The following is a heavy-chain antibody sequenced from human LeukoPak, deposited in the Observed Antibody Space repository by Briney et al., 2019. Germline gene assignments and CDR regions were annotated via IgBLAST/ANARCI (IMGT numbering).Heavy chain of an antibody. J-gene: IGHJ4*02. CDR2: IIPMFGTP. CDR3: ARVSVDSGYSYLYL. V-gene: IGHV1-69*05. CDR1: GGTFSRNT. D-gene: IGHD3-22*01. Sequence: SVKVSCKASGGTFSRNTVTWVRQAPGQGLEWMGGIIPMFGTPNYAQNFRGRVTVTTDESTSTASMELTSLRSEDTAVYYCARVSVDSGYSYLYLWGQGTLITVSS.